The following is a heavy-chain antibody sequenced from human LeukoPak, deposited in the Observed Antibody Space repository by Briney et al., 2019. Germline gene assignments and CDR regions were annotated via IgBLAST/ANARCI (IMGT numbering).Heavy chain of an antibody. J-gene: IGHJ3*02. Sequence: PGGSLRLSCVASGFPFSSYWMTWVRQAPGKGLEWVSSISSGSTYMYYADSVKGRFTISRDNAQNSMYLQMNSLRAEDTAVYYCGRVGGRSKAAKGDAFDIWGQGTMVTVSS. CDR3: GRVGGRSKAAKGDAFDI. V-gene: IGHV3-21*01. D-gene: IGHD6-6*01. CDR2: ISSGSTYM. CDR1: GFPFSSYW.